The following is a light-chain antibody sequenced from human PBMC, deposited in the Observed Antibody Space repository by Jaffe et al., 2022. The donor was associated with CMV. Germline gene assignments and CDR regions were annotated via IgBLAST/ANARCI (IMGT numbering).Light chain of an antibody. Sequence: EVVMTQSPATLSVSPGERATLSCRASQSVSSNLAWYQQKPGQAPRLLIYGASTRATGTPARFSGSGSGTEFILTISSLQSEDFAVYYCQQYSNWPPLTFGGGTKVEIK. CDR3: QQYSNWPPLT. CDR2: GAS. J-gene: IGKJ4*01. CDR1: QSVSSN. V-gene: IGKV3-15*01.